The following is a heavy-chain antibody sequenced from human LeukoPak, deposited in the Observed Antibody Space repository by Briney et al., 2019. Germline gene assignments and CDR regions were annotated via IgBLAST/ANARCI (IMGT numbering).Heavy chain of an antibody. CDR2: ISSSSSYI. J-gene: IGHJ6*02. CDR3: ARDRVAAAGTLVQSNIRQEYYYYGMDV. D-gene: IGHD6-13*01. CDR1: GFTFSSYS. V-gene: IGHV3-21*01. Sequence: GGSLRLSCAASGFTFSSYSMNWVRQAPGKGLEWVSSISSSSSYIYYADSVKGRFTISRDNAKKLPYLQMNSLRAEDTAVYYCARDRVAAAGTLVQSNIRQEYYYYGMDVWGQGTTVTVSS.